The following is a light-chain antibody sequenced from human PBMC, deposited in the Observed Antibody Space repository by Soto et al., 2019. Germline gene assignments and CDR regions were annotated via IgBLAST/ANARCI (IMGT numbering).Light chain of an antibody. CDR3: QQYNNWPHT. Sequence: EIVMTQSPATLSVSPGERATLSCRASQSVSSNLAWYQQKPGQAPRLLIYGASTRATGIPARYSGSRAGTDFTLTISSLQSEDFAVYYCQQYNNWPHTFGQGTRLEIK. CDR1: QSVSSN. V-gene: IGKV3-15*01. J-gene: IGKJ5*01. CDR2: GAS.